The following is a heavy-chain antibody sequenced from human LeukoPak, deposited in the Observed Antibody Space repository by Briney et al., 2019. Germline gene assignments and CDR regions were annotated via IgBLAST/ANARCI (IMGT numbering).Heavy chain of an antibody. J-gene: IGHJ5*02. CDR2: INPNSGGT. Sequence: ASVKVSCKASGYTFTGYYMHWVRQAPGQGLEWMGWINPNSGGTNYAQKFQGRVTMTRDTSISTAYMELSRLRSDDTAVYYCARDSDTVGDVNWFDPWGQGTLVTVSS. CDR1: GYTFTGYY. CDR3: ARDSDTVGDVNWFDP. V-gene: IGHV1-2*02. D-gene: IGHD4-23*01.